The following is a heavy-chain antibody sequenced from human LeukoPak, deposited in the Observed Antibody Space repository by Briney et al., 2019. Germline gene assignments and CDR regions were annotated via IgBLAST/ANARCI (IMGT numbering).Heavy chain of an antibody. CDR2: IYSGGST. D-gene: IGHD1-26*01. Sequence: AGGSLRLSCAASGFTVSSNYMSWVRQAPGKGLEWVSVIYSGGSTYYADSVKGRFTISRHNSKNTLYLQMNSLRAEDTAVYYCARGGWEYYFDYWGQGTLVTVSS. CDR3: ARGGWEYYFDY. J-gene: IGHJ4*02. CDR1: GFTVSSNY. V-gene: IGHV3-53*04.